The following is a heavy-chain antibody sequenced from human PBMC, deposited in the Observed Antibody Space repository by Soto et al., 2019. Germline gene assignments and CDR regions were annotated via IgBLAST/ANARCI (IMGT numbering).Heavy chain of an antibody. D-gene: IGHD6-19*01. CDR3: AGGNGWLMDT. Sequence: EVQLVESGGGLVQPGGSLRLSCAASGFSFSTYWMNWVRLAPGKGLEWVANIKKDGSQKLYVDSVEGRFTISRDNAKNSLFLKMNNLRADDTAMYYCAGGNGWLMDTWGQGTPVIVSS. CDR1: GFSFSTYW. V-gene: IGHV3-7*03. J-gene: IGHJ5*02. CDR2: IKKDGSQK.